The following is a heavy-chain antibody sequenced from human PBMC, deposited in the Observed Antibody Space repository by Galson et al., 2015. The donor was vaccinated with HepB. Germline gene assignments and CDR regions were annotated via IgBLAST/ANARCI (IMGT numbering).Heavy chain of an antibody. J-gene: IGHJ4*02. CDR1: GFTFSSYS. V-gene: IGHV3-21*01. D-gene: IGHD1-26*01. CDR2: ISSHNTYI. Sequence: SLRLSCAASGFTFSSYSMNWVRQAPGKGLEWVSSISSHNTYIYYADSVKGRFAISRDNAKNSLYLQMNSLRVEDTAVYYCASPKSPSQWELLDGFDSWGQGTLVTVSS. CDR3: ASPKSPSQWELLDGFDS.